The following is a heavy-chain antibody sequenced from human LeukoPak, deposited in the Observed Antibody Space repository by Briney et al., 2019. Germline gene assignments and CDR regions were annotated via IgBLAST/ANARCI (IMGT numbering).Heavy chain of an antibody. CDR3: AKGDRIAARTY. CDR1: GFRLSSYW. V-gene: IGHV3-7*03. J-gene: IGHJ4*02. D-gene: IGHD6-6*01. Sequence: GGSLRLSCAASGFRLSSYWMSWFRQAPGKGLEWVANIKQDGSDKYFVDSVKGRFTISRDNAKNSLYLQMNSLRAEDTAVYYCAKGDRIAARTYWGQGTLVTVSS. CDR2: IKQDGSDK.